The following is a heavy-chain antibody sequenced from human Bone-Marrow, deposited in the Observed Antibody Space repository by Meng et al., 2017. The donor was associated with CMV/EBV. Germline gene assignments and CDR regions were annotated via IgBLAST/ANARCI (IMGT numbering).Heavy chain of an antibody. CDR2: ISAYNGNT. J-gene: IGHJ4*02. CDR3: ARAPGYFDY. CDR1: GYTFTGYY. V-gene: IGHV1-18*04. Sequence: ASVKVSCKASGYTFTGYYMHWVRQAPGQGLEWMGWISAYNGNTNYAQKLQGRVTMTTDTSTSTAYMELRSLRSDDTAVYYCARAPGYFDYWGQGKLVNVSS.